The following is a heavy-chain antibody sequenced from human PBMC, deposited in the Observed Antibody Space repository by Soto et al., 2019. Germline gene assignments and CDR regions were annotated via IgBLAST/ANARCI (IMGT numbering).Heavy chain of an antibody. J-gene: IGHJ4*02. V-gene: IGHV1-8*02. CDR1: GFTALSFG. CDR3: ARSTIFRPYYFDY. Sequence: ASVKVSCKASGFTALSFGFHWVRQAPGQGPEYMGWMNPNSGKIGYVQKFQGRVTMTSNTSISTAYMELRSLRSDDTAVYYCARSTIFRPYYFDYWGQGTLVTVSS. D-gene: IGHD3-9*01. CDR2: MNPNSGKI.